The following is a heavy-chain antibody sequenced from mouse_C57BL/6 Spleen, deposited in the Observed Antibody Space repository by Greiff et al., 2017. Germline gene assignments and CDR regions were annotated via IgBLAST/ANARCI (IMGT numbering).Heavy chain of an antibody. Sequence: EVQVVESEGGLVQPGSSMKLSCTASGFTFSDYYMAWVRQVPEKGLEWVANINYDGSSTYYLDSLKSRFIISRDNAKNILYLQMSSLKSEDTATYYCARVPGVYYYGSSWYFDVWGTGTTVTVSS. CDR2: INYDGSST. CDR3: ARVPGVYYYGSSWYFDV. CDR1: GFTFSDYY. V-gene: IGHV5-16*01. D-gene: IGHD1-1*01. J-gene: IGHJ1*03.